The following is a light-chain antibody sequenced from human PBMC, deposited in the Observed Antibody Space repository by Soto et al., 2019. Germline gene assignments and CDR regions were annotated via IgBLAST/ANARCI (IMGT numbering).Light chain of an antibody. V-gene: IGKV3-20*01. CDR3: QQYGSSPYT. CDR1: QSVSSSY. CDR2: AAS. Sequence: EIVLTQSPGTLSLSPGERATLSCRASQSVSSSYLAWYQQKPGQAPRLLIYAASSRATGIPDRFSGSGSGTDFTLTISRLEPDDFAVYYCQQYGSSPYTFGQGTKLEIK. J-gene: IGKJ2*01.